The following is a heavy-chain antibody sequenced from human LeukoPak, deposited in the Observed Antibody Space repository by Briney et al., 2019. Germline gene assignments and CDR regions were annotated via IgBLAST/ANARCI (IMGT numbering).Heavy chain of an antibody. D-gene: IGHD3-10*01. J-gene: IGHJ4*02. CDR1: CVSISTYY. CDR3: AKEANDYGSGSYFEGTFDH. V-gene: IGHV4-59*01. Sequence: NSSETLFLTRTVSCVSISTYYWSWLRPPPGKGPEWIGYIYSSETTNYNPSLKSRVTISIDTSKDEFYLKLTSETAADTAVYYCAKEANDYGSGSYFEGTFDHWGQGSLVIVPS. CDR2: IYSSETT.